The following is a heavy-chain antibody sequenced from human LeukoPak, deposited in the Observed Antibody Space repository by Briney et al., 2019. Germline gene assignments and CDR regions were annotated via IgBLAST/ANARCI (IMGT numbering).Heavy chain of an antibody. CDR3: ATGNVGIGFYRSFDL. J-gene: IGHJ2*01. D-gene: IGHD3-10*01. CDR2: IWYDGSNK. Sequence: GGSLRLSCAASGFIFNNYGMHWVRQAPGKGLEWVAVIWYDGSNKYYADSVKGRFTISRDNSKNMLYLQMNSLRAEDTAVSYCATGNVGIGFYRSFDLWGRGTLVTVSS. CDR1: GFIFNNYG. V-gene: IGHV3-33*01.